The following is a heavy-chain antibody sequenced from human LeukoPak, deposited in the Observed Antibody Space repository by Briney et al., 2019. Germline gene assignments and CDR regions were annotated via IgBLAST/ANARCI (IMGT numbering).Heavy chain of an antibody. J-gene: IGHJ4*02. V-gene: IGHV3-66*02. CDR1: GFTVSSNY. D-gene: IGHD6-13*01. CDR2: IYSGGST. CDR3: ARALTQLDGPFDY. Sequence: GGSLRLSCAASGFTVSSNYMSWVRQAPGKGLEWVSVIYSGGSTYYADSVKGRFTISRDNSKNTLYLQMNSLRAEDTAVYYCARALTQLDGPFDYWGQGTPVTVSS.